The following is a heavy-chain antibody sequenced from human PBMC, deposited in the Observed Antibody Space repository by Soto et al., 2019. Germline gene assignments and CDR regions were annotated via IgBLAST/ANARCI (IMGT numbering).Heavy chain of an antibody. Sequence: VQLVQSGAEVKQPGSSVKVSCKASGGTFRSYALSWVRQAPGQGLEWLGGIIPLFGTANYAQKFQGRVTITADESTSTAYMDLSSLRSDDTAVYYCARVSYYGSGTYNWFAPWGQGTLVTVSS. D-gene: IGHD3-10*01. CDR1: GGTFRSYA. CDR3: ARVSYYGSGTYNWFAP. V-gene: IGHV1-69*01. CDR2: IIPLFGTA. J-gene: IGHJ5*02.